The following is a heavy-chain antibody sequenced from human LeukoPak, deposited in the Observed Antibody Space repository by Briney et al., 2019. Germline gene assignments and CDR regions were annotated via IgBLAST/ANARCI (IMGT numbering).Heavy chain of an antibody. CDR2: IDHSGST. J-gene: IGHJ5*02. CDR1: GGSFSGYY. V-gene: IGHV4-34*01. Sequence: KPSETLSLTCDVYGGSFSGYYWSWLRQPPGKGLEWIGEIDHSGSTNYNPSLKSRVTISVDTSRNQFSLKLSSVTAADTAVYYCTRGRPCMAWGQGTLVTVSS. CDR3: TRGRPCMA. D-gene: IGHD2-8*01.